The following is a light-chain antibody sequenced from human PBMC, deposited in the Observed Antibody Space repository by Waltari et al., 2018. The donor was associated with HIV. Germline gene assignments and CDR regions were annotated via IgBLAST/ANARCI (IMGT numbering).Light chain of an antibody. Sequence: EIVMTQSPATLSVSPGERATLPCRASQSVSSNLAWYQQKPGQAPRLLIYGASTRATGIPVRFSGSGSETEFTLTISSLQSEDFAVYYCQQYNTLIGQGTKLEIK. CDR2: GAS. J-gene: IGKJ2*01. CDR1: QSVSSN. CDR3: QQYNTL. V-gene: IGKV3-15*01.